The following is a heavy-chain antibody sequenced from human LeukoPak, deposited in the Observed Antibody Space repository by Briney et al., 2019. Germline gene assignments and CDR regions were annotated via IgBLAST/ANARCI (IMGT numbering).Heavy chain of an antibody. CDR2: IIPIFGTA. D-gene: IGHD3-3*01. V-gene: IGHV1-69*05. J-gene: IGHJ4*02. CDR1: GGTFSSYA. CDR3: AREGGATYYDFWSGLSLDY. Sequence: SSVKVSCKASGGTFSSYAISWVRQAPGQGLEWMGRIIPIFGTANYAQKFQGRVTITTDESTSTAYMELSSLRSEDTAVYYCAREGGATYYDFWSGLSLDYWGQRTLVTVSS.